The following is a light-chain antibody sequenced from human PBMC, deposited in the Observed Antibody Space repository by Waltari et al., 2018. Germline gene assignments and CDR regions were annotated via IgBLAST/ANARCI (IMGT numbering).Light chain of an antibody. CDR1: QSRVHSDGKTY. J-gene: IGKJ1*01. V-gene: IGKV2-24*01. CDR3: LQTSQFTWT. CDR2: QIS. Sequence: DIVMTQTPLSSLVTLGQPASISCRSSQSRVHSDGKTYLSWLQQRPGQPPRLLIYQISKRFSGVPDRFSGSGAGTDFTLKISRVEAEDVAIYYCLQTSQFTWTFGQGTKVEIE.